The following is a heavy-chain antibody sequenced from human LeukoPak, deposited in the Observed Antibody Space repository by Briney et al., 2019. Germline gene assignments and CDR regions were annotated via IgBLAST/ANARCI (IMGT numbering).Heavy chain of an antibody. Sequence: ASVKVSSKASGYTFTTYYMHWVRQAPRQGLEWMGIINPSGGDTSHTQKFQGRLTMTWDTPTSTVYMELSSLRSEDTAVYYCAIQAFDYWGQGTLVTVSS. J-gene: IGHJ4*02. CDR1: GYTFTTYY. CDR3: AIQAFDY. V-gene: IGHV1-46*01. CDR2: INPSGGDT.